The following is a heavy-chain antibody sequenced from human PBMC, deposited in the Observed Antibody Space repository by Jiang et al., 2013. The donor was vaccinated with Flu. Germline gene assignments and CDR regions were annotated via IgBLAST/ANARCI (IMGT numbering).Heavy chain of an antibody. CDR1: GGSFSGYY. J-gene: IGHJ4*02. V-gene: IGHV4-34*01. CDR2: INHSGST. D-gene: IGHD2-15*01. CDR3: ARRGDCSGGSCYTQYYSR. Sequence: SETLSLTCAVYGGSFSGYYWSWIRQSPGKGLEWIGEINHSGSTNYNPSLKSRVTISVDTSKNQFSLKLSSVTAADTAVYYCARRGDCSGGSCYTQYYSRWGQGTLVTVSS.